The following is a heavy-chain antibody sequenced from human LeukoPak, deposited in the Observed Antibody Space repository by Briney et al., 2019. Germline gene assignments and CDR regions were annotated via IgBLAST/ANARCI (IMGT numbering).Heavy chain of an antibody. CDR1: GGSIGSSSYY. Sequence: PSETLSLTCTVSGGSIGSSSYYWGWIRQPPGKGLEWIGSIYYSGSTYYNPSLKSRVTISVDTSKNQFSLKLSSVTAADTAVYYCARESSIVGATPPDYWGQGTLVTVSS. V-gene: IGHV4-39*02. CDR2: IYYSGST. D-gene: IGHD1-26*01. J-gene: IGHJ4*02. CDR3: ARESSIVGATPPDY.